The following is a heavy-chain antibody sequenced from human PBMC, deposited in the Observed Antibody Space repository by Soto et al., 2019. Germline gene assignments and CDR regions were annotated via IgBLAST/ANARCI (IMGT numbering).Heavy chain of an antibody. J-gene: IGHJ4*02. CDR3: ARALSDYYDSSGYPSGY. CDR1: GFTFSSYS. Sequence: PGGSLSLSCAASGFTFSSYSMNWVRQAPGKGLEWVSSISSSSSYIYYADSVKGRFTISRDNAKNSLYLQMNSLRAEDTAVYYCARALSDYYDSSGYPSGYWGQGTLVTVSS. CDR2: ISSSSSYI. V-gene: IGHV3-21*01. D-gene: IGHD3-22*01.